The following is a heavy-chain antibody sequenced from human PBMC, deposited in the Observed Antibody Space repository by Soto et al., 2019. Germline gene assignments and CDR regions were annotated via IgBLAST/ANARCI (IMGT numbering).Heavy chain of an antibody. D-gene: IGHD3-22*01. J-gene: IGHJ4*02. V-gene: IGHV1-69*13. Sequence: GASVKVSCKASGGTFSSYAISWVRQAPGQGLEWMGGIIPIFGTANYAQKFQGRVTITADESTSTAYMELSSLRSEDTAVYYCARDPRLYYDSGGYYYFDYGGRETRVTVPS. CDR3: ARDPRLYYDSGGYYYFDY. CDR1: GGTFSSYA. CDR2: IIPIFGTA.